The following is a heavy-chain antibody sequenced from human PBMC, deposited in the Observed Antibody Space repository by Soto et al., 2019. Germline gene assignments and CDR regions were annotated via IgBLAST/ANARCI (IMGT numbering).Heavy chain of an antibody. D-gene: IGHD2-2*02. CDR3: AREGRGKKAGYNGLVSLGY. J-gene: IGHJ4*02. CDR2: IIPIFNST. Sequence: QVQLVQSGAEVKTPGSSLKVSCKVSGSRFSNYVISWVRQAPGHGLEWLGRIIPIFNSTKYAQKFQGRVSITADTSTSTASLELSRLRSDDTDVYYCAREGRGKKAGYNGLVSLGYWGQGTLVTVSS. V-gene: IGHV1-69*06. CDR1: GSRFSNYV.